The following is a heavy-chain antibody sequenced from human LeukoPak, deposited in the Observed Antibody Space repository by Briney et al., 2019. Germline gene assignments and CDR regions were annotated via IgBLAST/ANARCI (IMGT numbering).Heavy chain of an antibody. J-gene: IGHJ6*02. Sequence: PGGSLRLSCAASGFTFSSYAMSWVRQAPGKGLEWVSSISSSSSYIYYADSVKGRFTISRDNAKNSLYLQMNSLRAEDTAVYYCARSIDCSGGSCYLYSYYYYGMDVWGQGTTVTVSS. V-gene: IGHV3-21*01. CDR1: GFTFSSYA. CDR3: ARSIDCSGGSCYLYSYYYYGMDV. D-gene: IGHD2-15*01. CDR2: ISSSSSYI.